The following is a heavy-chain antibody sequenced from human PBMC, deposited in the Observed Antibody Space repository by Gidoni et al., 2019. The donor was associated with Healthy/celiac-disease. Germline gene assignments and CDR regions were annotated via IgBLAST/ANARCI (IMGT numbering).Heavy chain of an antibody. CDR1: GSTFSIYW. CDR2: TNSDGSST. CDR3: ARAAVGAFDY. Sequence: EVQLVESWGGLVQPGGSLRLSCAASGSTFSIYWMYWGSQAPGKGLVCVSRTNSDGSSTSYADSVKGRFTISRDNAKNTLYLQMNSLRAEDTAVYYCARAAVGAFDYWGQGTLVTVSS. V-gene: IGHV3-74*01. J-gene: IGHJ4*02. D-gene: IGHD1-26*01.